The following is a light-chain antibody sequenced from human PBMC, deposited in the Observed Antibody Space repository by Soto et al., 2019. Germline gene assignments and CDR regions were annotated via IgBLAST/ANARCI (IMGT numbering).Light chain of an antibody. CDR2: EDT. CDR1: SRDVGVYNL. Sequence: QSVLIQPASVSGSPGQSITISCTGTSRDVGVYNLVSWYQQHPGKAPKVIIYEDTKRPSGISNRFSGSESGITAYLTISGLQAEDEADYYCCSYAGSSTYVFGTGTKVTVL. CDR3: CSYAGSSTYV. J-gene: IGLJ1*01. V-gene: IGLV2-23*01.